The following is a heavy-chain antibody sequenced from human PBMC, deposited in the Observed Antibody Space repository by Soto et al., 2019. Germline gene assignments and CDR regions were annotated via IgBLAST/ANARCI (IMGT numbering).Heavy chain of an antibody. CDR2: ISYDGSNK. D-gene: IGHD4-17*01. J-gene: IGHJ4*02. CDR3: AKILRPRGIDYGYDY. CDR1: GFTFSSYG. Sequence: PGGSLRLSCAASGFTFSSYGMHWVRQAPGKGLEWVAVISYDGSNKYYADSVKGRFTISRDNSKNTLYLQMNSLRAEDTAVYYCAKILRPRGIDYGYDYWGQGTLVTVSS. V-gene: IGHV3-30*18.